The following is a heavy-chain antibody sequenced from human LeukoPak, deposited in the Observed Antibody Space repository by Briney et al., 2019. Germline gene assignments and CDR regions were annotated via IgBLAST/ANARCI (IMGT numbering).Heavy chain of an antibody. V-gene: IGHV1-24*01. Sequence: ASVKVSCKVSGYTLTELSMHWVRQAPGKGLEWMGGFDPEDGETIYAQKFQGRVTMTEDTSTDTAYMELSSLRSEDMAVYYCATGPSGSEYSSGITIDYWGQGTLVTVSS. J-gene: IGHJ4*02. D-gene: IGHD6-19*01. CDR3: ATGPSGSEYSSGITIDY. CDR1: GYTLTELS. CDR2: FDPEDGET.